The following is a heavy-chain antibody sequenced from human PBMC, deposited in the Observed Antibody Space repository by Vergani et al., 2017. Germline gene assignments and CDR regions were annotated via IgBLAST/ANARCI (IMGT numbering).Heavy chain of an antibody. V-gene: IGHV1-58*01. Sequence: QMQLVQSGPEVKKPGTSVKVSCKASGFTFTSSAVQWVRQARGQRLEWIGWIVVGSGNTNYAQKFQERVTITRDMSTSTAYMELSSLRSEDTAVYYCAGEGEGYQLLYYYYGMDVWGQGTTVTVSS. J-gene: IGHJ6*02. CDR3: AGEGEGYQLLYYYYGMDV. CDR1: GFTFTSSA. D-gene: IGHD2-2*01. CDR2: IVVGSGNT.